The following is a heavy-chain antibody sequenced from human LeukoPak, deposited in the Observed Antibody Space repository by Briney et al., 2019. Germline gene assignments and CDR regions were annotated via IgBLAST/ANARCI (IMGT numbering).Heavy chain of an antibody. V-gene: IGHV4-34*01. CDR1: GGSISSYY. J-gene: IGHJ4*02. CDR3: GKVGGNSNS. D-gene: IGHD4-23*01. Sequence: SETLSLTCTVSGGSISSYYWSWIRQPPGKGLEWIGEINHSGSTNYNPSLKSRVTISVDTSKNQFSLKMSSVTAADTAMYYCGKVGGNSNSWGQGTLVTVSS. CDR2: INHSGST.